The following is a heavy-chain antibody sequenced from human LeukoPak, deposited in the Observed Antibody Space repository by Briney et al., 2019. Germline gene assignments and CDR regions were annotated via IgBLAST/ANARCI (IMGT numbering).Heavy chain of an antibody. V-gene: IGHV4-39*07. Sequence: PSETLSLTCTVSGGSISSSSYYWSWIRQPPGKGLEWIGEINHSGSTNYNPSLKSRVTISVDTSKNQFSLKLSSVTAADTAVYYCASGESGSSWFDYWGQGTLATVSS. CDR1: GGSISSSSYY. CDR2: INHSGST. D-gene: IGHD6-13*01. J-gene: IGHJ4*02. CDR3: ASGESGSSWFDY.